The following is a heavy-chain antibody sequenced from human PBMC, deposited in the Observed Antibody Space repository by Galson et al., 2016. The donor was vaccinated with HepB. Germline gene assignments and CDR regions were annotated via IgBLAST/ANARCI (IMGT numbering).Heavy chain of an antibody. CDR1: GDSITNFY. Sequence: SETLSLTCTVSGDSITNFYWSWIRQTPEKGLEWIGYIYYSGNTNYNPSLKSRVIISLDSSMRQASLNLSSVTAADTAMYFCAREGIVGTTSPAFDLWGQGTMVTVYS. V-gene: IGHV4-59*01. D-gene: IGHD1-26*01. CDR2: IYYSGNT. CDR3: AREGIVGTTSPAFDL. J-gene: IGHJ3*01.